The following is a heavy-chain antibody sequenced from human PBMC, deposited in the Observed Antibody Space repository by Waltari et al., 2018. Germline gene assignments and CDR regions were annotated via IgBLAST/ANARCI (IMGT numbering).Heavy chain of an antibody. CDR1: GYSISSGYY. J-gene: IGHJ4*02. D-gene: IGHD3-22*01. V-gene: IGHV4-38-2*02. Sequence: QVQLQESGPGLVKPSETLSLTCTVSGYSISSGYYWGWIRQPPGKGLEWIGSIYHSGSTYYNPSLKSRVTISVDTSKNQFSLKLSSVTAADTAVYYCARDRYDSSGYYPLGFDYWGQGTLVTVSS. CDR2: IYHSGST. CDR3: ARDRYDSSGYYPLGFDY.